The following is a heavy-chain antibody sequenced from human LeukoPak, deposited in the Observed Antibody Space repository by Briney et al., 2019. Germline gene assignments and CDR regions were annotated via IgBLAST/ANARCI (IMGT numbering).Heavy chain of an antibody. CDR3: AKVSSIWKFDY. J-gene: IGHJ4*02. V-gene: IGHV3-53*01. CDR1: GFTVSSNY. D-gene: IGHD6-13*01. CDR2: IYSGGST. Sequence: PGGSLRLSCAASGFTVSSNYMSWVRQAPGKGLEWASVIYSGGSTYYADSVKGRFTISRDNSKSTLYLQMNSLRAEDTAVYYCAKVSSIWKFDYWGQGTPVTVSS.